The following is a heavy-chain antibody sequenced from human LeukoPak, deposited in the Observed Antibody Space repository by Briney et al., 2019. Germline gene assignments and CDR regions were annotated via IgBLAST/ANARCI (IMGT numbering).Heavy chain of an antibody. Sequence: GGTFISXAISWVRQAPGQGVEWMGGRIPIFVTANYAQKFQGRVTITADESTSTAYMELSSLRSEDTAVYYCAASCTSCYPPYFDYWGQGTLVTVSS. CDR1: GGTFISXA. D-gene: IGHD2-2*01. V-gene: IGHV1-69*01. CDR3: AASCTSCYPPYFDY. CDR2: RIPIFVTA. J-gene: IGHJ4*02.